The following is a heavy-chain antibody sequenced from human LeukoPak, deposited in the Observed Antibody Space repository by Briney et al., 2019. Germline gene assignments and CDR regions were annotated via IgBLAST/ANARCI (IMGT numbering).Heavy chain of an antibody. V-gene: IGHV3-30-3*01. Sequence: GGSLRLSCAASGFTLSSYAMHWVRQAPGKGLEWVAVISYDGSKKYYADSVKGRFTISRDNAHNTLYLQMNSLRVEDTAVYYCARTQPLTWELHAFDIWGQGTMVTVSS. D-gene: IGHD1-26*01. CDR1: GFTLSSYA. CDR3: ARTQPLTWELHAFDI. CDR2: ISYDGSKK. J-gene: IGHJ3*02.